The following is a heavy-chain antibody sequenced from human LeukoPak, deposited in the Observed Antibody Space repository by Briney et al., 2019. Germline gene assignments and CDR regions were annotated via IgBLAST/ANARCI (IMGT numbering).Heavy chain of an antibody. CDR2: INHSGST. CDR1: GFTFSSYW. J-gene: IGHJ6*02. V-gene: IGHV4-34*01. CDR3: ARLSWLDGYYYYGMDV. D-gene: IGHD5-12*01. Sequence: GSLSLSCAASGFTFSSYWMSWIRQPPGKGLEWIGEINHSGSTNYNPSLKSRVTISVDTSKNQFSLKLSSVTAADTAVYYCARLSWLDGYYYYGMDVWGQGTTVTVSS.